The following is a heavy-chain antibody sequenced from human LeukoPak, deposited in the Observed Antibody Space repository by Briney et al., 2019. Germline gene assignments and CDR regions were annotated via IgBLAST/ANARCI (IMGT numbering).Heavy chain of an antibody. J-gene: IGHJ6*03. CDR3: ARDKLSNYYYMDV. CDR1: GFTFSSYW. V-gene: IGHV3-7*01. D-gene: IGHD1-1*01. CDR2: IKQDGSEK. Sequence: GGSLRLSCAASGFTFSSYWMSWVRQAPGKGLEWVANIKQDGSEKYYVDSVKGRFTISRDNAKNSLYLQMNSLRAEDTAVYYCARDKLSNYYYMDVWGKGTTVTISS.